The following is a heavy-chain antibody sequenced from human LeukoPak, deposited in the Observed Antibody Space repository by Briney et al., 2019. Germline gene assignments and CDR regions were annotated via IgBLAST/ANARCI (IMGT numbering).Heavy chain of an antibody. CDR3: ARRSGSGRNPFHI. CDR2: MNPNSGNT. D-gene: IGHD3-10*01. Sequence: ASVKVSCKASGYTFTTYDINWVRQATGQGLGWMGWMNPNSGNTGYAQKFQGRVTITRSTSISTAYMELSSLRSEDTAVYYCARRSGSGRNPFHIWGQGTMVTVSS. V-gene: IGHV1-8*03. CDR1: GYTFTTYD. J-gene: IGHJ3*02.